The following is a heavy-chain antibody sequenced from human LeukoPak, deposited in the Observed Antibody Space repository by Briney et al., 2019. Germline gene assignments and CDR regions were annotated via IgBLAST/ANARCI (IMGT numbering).Heavy chain of an antibody. D-gene: IGHD5-12*01. CDR3: ANWAATIRNFNY. CDR2: INPDSGGT. V-gene: IGHV1-2*02. Sequence: ASVKVSCKASGYTFTDYYIHWVRQAPGQGLEWMGWINPDSGGTNFAQKFQGRVTMTRDTSITTVYMELTRLRSDDTAVYYCANWAATIRNFNYWGQGTLVTVSS. J-gene: IGHJ4*02. CDR1: GYTFTDYY.